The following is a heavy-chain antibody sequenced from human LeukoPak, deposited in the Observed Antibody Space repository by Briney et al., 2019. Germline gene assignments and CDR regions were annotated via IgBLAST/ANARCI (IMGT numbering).Heavy chain of an antibody. CDR2: ISTYNGNR. V-gene: IGHV1-18*01. CDR3: AREGTPYYYDSSGYYRYYYYGMDV. J-gene: IGHJ6*02. Sequence: ASVTVSCTASDYTFTNDGISWVRQAPGQGLEWMGWISTYNGNREYARKFQGRVTMTTDTSTSTAYMELSSLRSEDTAVYYCAREGTPYYYDSSGYYRYYYYGMDVWGQGTTVTVSS. CDR1: DYTFTNDG. D-gene: IGHD3-22*01.